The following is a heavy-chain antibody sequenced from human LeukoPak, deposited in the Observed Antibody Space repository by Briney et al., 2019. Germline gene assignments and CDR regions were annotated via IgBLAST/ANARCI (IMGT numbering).Heavy chain of an antibody. CDR2: MNHNSGNT. V-gene: IGHV1-8*03. D-gene: IGHD4-17*01. Sequence: GSVKVSCKASGYTFTSYAINWVRQATGQGLEWMGWMNHNSGNTGYAQKFQGRVTITRNTSISTAYMELSSLRSEDTAVYCCARDLYGDYAFDYWGQGTLVTVPS. CDR3: ARDLYGDYAFDY. CDR1: GYTFTSYA. J-gene: IGHJ4*02.